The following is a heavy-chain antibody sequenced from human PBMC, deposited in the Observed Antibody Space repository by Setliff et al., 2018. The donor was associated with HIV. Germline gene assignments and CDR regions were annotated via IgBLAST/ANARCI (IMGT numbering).Heavy chain of an antibody. J-gene: IGHJ3*01. V-gene: IGHV3-30*04. Sequence: PGGSLRLSCAASGFTFSAFPMHWVRQAPGKGLEWVALISFDGDNTYFADYVRGRFTISRDNSKNAMSLQTHGVTPEDTAIYYCARALTGAETFDVWGQGTMVTVSS. CDR2: ISFDGDNT. D-gene: IGHD3-9*01. CDR3: ARALTGAETFDV. CDR1: GFTFSAFP.